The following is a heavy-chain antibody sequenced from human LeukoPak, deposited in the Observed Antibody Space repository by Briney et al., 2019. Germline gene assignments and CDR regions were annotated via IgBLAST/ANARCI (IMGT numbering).Heavy chain of an antibody. V-gene: IGHV3-21*01. J-gene: IGHJ3*02. Sequence: GGSLRLSCAASGFTFSTYSMNWVRQAPGKGLEWVSSIGSSGSYIYYADSLKGRFTISRDNAKNSLYLQMNSLRAEDTAVYYCAKRARGSYRTLGDAFDIWGQGTMVTVSS. CDR2: IGSSGSYI. CDR1: GFTFSTYS. CDR3: AKRARGSYRTLGDAFDI. D-gene: IGHD3-16*02.